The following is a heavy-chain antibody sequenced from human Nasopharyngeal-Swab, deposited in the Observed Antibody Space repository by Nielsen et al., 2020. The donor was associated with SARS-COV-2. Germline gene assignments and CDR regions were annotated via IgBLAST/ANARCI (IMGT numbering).Heavy chain of an antibody. J-gene: IGHJ3*02. CDR2: IYYSGST. V-gene: IGHV4-31*02. D-gene: IGHD5-18*01. CDR3: ARGRVQLWFDLILFDAFDI. Sequence: WIRQPPGKGLEWIGYIYYSGSTYYNPSLKSRVTISVDTSKNQFSLKLSSVTAADTAVYYCARGRVQLWFDLILFDAFDIWGQGTMVTVSS.